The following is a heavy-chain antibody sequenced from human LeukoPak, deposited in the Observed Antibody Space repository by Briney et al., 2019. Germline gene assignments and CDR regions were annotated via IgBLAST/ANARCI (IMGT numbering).Heavy chain of an antibody. J-gene: IGHJ4*02. CDR2: ISSSSSYI. CDR3: ARELSSSWYVGTAPDY. D-gene: IGHD6-13*01. Sequence: PGGSLRLSCAASGFTFSTHAMNWVRQAPGKGLEWVSSISSSSSYIYYADSVKGRFTISRDNAKNSLYLQMNSLRAEDTAVYYCARELSSSWYVGTAPDYWGQGTLVTVSS. V-gene: IGHV3-21*01. CDR1: GFTFSTHA.